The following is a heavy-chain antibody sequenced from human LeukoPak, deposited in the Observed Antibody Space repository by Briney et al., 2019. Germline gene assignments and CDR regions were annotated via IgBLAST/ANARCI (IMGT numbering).Heavy chain of an antibody. J-gene: IGHJ4*02. V-gene: IGHV1-2*02. D-gene: IGHD1-26*01. Sequence: GASVKVSCKASGGTFSSYAISWVRQAPGQGLEWMGWINPNSGDTNYAQKFQGRVTMTRDTSISTAYMDLSSLRHDDTAVYYCARGSGSYWGQGTLVTVSS. CDR1: GGTFSSYA. CDR3: ARGSGSY. CDR2: INPNSGDT.